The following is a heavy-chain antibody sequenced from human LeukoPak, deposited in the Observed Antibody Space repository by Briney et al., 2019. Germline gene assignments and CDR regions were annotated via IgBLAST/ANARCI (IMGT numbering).Heavy chain of an antibody. D-gene: IGHD6-13*01. CDR2: INHSGST. CDR3: ARVGVGSWWGADV. CDR1: GGSFTGYY. Sequence: PSEALSLTCAVYGGSFTGYYWSWIRQPPGKGLEWIGEINHSGSTNYNPSLKSRVTISVDTSKNQFSLRLSSVTAADTAVYYCARVGVGSWWGADVWGEGTTVTVSS. J-gene: IGHJ6*04. V-gene: IGHV4-34*01.